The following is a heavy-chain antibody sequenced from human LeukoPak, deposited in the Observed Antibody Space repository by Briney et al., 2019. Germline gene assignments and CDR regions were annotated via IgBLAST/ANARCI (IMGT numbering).Heavy chain of an antibody. CDR2: IKQDGSEK. CDR1: GLTFSSHW. Sequence: GGSLRLSCAASGLTFSSHWMHWVRQAPGKGLEWVANIKQDGSEKSCVDSVKGRFTISRDNAKNSLYLQMNSLRAEDTAVYYCARGPTRANSSDFWGQGTLVTVSS. V-gene: IGHV3-7*04. D-gene: IGHD2/OR15-2a*01. CDR3: ARGPTRANSSDF. J-gene: IGHJ4*02.